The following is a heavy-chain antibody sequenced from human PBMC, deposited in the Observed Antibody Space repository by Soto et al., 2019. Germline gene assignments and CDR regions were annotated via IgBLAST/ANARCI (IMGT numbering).Heavy chain of an antibody. D-gene: IGHD3-16*01. CDR1: GGTFSDT. CDR2: IIPVLGVA. V-gene: IGHV1-69*08. J-gene: IGHJ4*02. Sequence: QVQLVQSGAEVRQPGSSVKVSCKASGGTFSDTLTWVRQAPGQGLEWMGRIIPVLGVANYAQKFQGRVTITADQSTSTAYMERSSLTSEDTAVYYWAREGGDEVVYAYDYWGQGTLVTVSS. CDR3: AREGGDEVVYAYDY.